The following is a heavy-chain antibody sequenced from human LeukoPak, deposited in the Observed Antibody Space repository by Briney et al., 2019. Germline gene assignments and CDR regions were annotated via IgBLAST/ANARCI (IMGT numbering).Heavy chain of an antibody. CDR2: ISAYNGNT. V-gene: IGHV1-18*01. CDR1: GYTFTSYG. J-gene: IGHJ4*02. CDR3: ASSYCGGDCYSEYYFDY. D-gene: IGHD2-21*02. Sequence: ASVKVSCKASGYTFTSYGISWVRQAPGQGLEWMGWISAYNGNTNYAQKLQGRVNMTPAKSTSTAYMELRSLRSDDTAVYYCASSYCGGDCYSEYYFDYWGQGTLVTVSS.